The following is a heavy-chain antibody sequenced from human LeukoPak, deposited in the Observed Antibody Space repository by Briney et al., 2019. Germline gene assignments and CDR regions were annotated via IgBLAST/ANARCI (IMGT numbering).Heavy chain of an antibody. D-gene: IGHD3-22*01. CDR1: GYTFTSYG. Sequence: ASVKVSCKASGYTFTSYGISWVRQAPGQGLEWMGWISAYNGNTNYTQKLQGRVTMTTDTSTSTAYMELRSLRSDDTAVYYCARDDYDSSGYPKNYFDYWGQGTLVTVSS. CDR2: ISAYNGNT. J-gene: IGHJ4*02. CDR3: ARDDYDSSGYPKNYFDY. V-gene: IGHV1-18*01.